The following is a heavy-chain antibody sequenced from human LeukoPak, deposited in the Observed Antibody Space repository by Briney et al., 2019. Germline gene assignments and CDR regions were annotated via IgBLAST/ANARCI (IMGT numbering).Heavy chain of an antibody. Sequence: PSETLSLTCTVSGGSISSYYWSWIRQPPGKGLEWIGYIYYSGSTNYNPSLKSRVTISVDTSKYQFSLKLSSVTAADTAVYYCAGRRRYGGYIDYWGQGTLVTVSS. D-gene: IGHD3-16*02. CDR3: AGRRRYGGYIDY. J-gene: IGHJ4*02. CDR1: GGSISSYY. V-gene: IGHV4-59*01. CDR2: IYYSGST.